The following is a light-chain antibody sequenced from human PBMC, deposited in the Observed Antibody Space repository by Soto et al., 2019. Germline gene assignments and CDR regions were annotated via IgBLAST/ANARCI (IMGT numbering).Light chain of an antibody. CDR2: DAS. Sequence: EIVLTQSPGTLSLSPGERATLSCRASQSIRKNLGWYQHKPGQAPRLLIYDASGRAAGVPDRFSGSGSGTDFTLTISRLEPQNFEVSYSQQYGGSSRTFGQGTKVDIK. CDR3: QQYGGSSRT. J-gene: IGKJ1*01. CDR1: QSIRKN. V-gene: IGKV3-20*01.